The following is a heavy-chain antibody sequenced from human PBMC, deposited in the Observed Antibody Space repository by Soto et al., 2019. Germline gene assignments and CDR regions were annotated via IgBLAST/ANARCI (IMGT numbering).Heavy chain of an antibody. CDR1: GFTFSNYG. CDR3: AKSYYDFWSGYQASYYYGMDV. CDR2: ISYDGSYE. D-gene: IGHD3-3*01. V-gene: IGHV3-30*18. Sequence: QEQLVESGGGVVQPGRSLRLSCAASGFTFSNYGMHWVRQAPGKGLEWMAVISYDGSYEYYADSLKGRLTISRDNSKNTLYVQVKSLRPDDTAVYYCAKSYYDFWSGYQASYYYGMDVWGQGTTVTVSS. J-gene: IGHJ6*02.